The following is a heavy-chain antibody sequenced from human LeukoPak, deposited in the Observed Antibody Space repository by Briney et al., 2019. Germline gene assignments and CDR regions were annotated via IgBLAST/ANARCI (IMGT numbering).Heavy chain of an antibody. J-gene: IGHJ4*02. Sequence: GESLMCSCQGSGYSFSSYWINWVRQMPGKGLEWVGIIYPGDSHTRYSPSFQGQVIISVDKSISTAYLQWSSLKASDTAIYYCARGNHYLDTSGSPIDFWGQGTLVTVSS. V-gene: IGHV5-51*01. CDR2: IYPGDSHT. CDR3: ARGNHYLDTSGSPIDF. CDR1: GYSFSSYW. D-gene: IGHD3-22*01.